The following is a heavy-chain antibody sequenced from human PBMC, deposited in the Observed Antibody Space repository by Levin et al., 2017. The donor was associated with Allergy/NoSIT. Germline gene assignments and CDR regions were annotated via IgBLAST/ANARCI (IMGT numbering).Heavy chain of an antibody. CDR2: ITKPSRTI. J-gene: IGHJ4*02. V-gene: IGHV3-48*01. CDR3: VTDESGDEDFDY. CDR1: GFILRTSD. D-gene: IGHD7-27*01. Sequence: GGSLRLSCAASGFILRTSDMNWVRQAPGKGLEWISFITKPSRTISYADSVKGRFTVPRDNAKNLLYLDMNSLRAEDTAVYYCVTDESGDEDFDYWGQGTLVTVSS.